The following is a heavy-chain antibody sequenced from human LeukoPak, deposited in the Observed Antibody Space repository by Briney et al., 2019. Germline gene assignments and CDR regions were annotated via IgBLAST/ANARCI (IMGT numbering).Heavy chain of an antibody. CDR3: ARDPIAAAGTRYFQH. D-gene: IGHD6-13*01. Sequence: WASVKVSCKASGYTFTSYDINWVRQATGQGLEWMGWMNPNSGNTGYAQKFQGRVTMTRNTSISTAYMELRSLRSDDTAVYYCARDPIAAAGTRYFQHWGQGTLVTVSS. V-gene: IGHV1-8*01. CDR1: GYTFTSYD. CDR2: MNPNSGNT. J-gene: IGHJ1*01.